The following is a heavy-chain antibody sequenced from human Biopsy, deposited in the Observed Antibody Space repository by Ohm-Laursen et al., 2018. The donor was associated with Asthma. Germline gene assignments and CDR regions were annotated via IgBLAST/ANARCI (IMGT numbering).Heavy chain of an antibody. CDR2: IWYDGSKK. D-gene: IGHD3-22*01. V-gene: IGHV3-33*01. Sequence: SLRLSCTAPGFSISSYGMHWVRQAPGKGLEWVTLIWYDGSKKYYSDSVRGRFTISRDYSKNTLYLQMHSLRAEDTAVYYCARGDSSNWSHYYFDYWGQGTLVTVSS. J-gene: IGHJ4*02. CDR3: ARGDSSNWSHYYFDY. CDR1: GFSISSYG.